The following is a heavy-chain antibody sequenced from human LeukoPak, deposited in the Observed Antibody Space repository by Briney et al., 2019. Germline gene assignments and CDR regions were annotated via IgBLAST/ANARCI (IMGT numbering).Heavy chain of an antibody. CDR1: GYSFTKYW. J-gene: IGHJ5*02. CDR2: IYPDDSDT. V-gene: IGHV5-51*01. D-gene: IGHD5-24*01. CDR3: ARHTDPQMYNWFDP. Sequence: GESLKISCKGSGYSFTKYWIGWGRQMPGKGLEWMGLIYPDDSDTRYSPSFQGQVTISANKSISTAYLQWSSLKASDSAMYYCARHTDPQMYNWFDPWGQGTLVTVSS.